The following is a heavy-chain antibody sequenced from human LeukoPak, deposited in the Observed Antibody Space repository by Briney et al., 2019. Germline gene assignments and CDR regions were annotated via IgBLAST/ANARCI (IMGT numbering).Heavy chain of an antibody. J-gene: IGHJ6*03. CDR3: ATTDIVVVPAAHNQYYYYMDI. CDR2: FDPEDGEK. Sequence: ASVKVSCKVSGYTLTELSMHGVRQAPGKGLEWMGGFDPEDGEKIYAQKLQGRVTMTEDTSTDTAYMELSSLRSEATAVYYCATTDIVVVPAAHNQYYYYMDIWGKGTTVTVSS. V-gene: IGHV1-24*01. CDR1: GYTLTELS. D-gene: IGHD2-2*01.